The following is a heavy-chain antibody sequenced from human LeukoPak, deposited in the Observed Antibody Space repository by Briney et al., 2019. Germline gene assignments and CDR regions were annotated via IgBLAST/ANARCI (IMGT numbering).Heavy chain of an antibody. CDR1: GFTFSSYS. J-gene: IGHJ4*02. CDR3: ARSVAGTLMDY. Sequence: PGGSLRLSCAASGFTFSSYSMNWVRQAPGKGLEWVSYISSSSTIYYADSVKGRFTISRDNAKNSLYLQMNSLRAEDTAVYYCARSVAGTLMDYWGQGTLVTVSS. V-gene: IGHV3-48*01. D-gene: IGHD6-19*01. CDR2: ISSSSTI.